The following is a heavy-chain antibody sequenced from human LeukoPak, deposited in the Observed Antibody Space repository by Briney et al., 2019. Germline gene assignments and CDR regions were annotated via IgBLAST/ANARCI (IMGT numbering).Heavy chain of an antibody. CDR3: ARGGMITFGGPNWFDP. Sequence: SETLSLTCTVSGYSISSGYYWGWIRQPPGKGLEWIGSIYYSGSTYYNPSLKSRVTISVDTSKNQFSLKLSSVTAADTAVYYCARGGMITFGGPNWFDPWGQGTLVTVSS. V-gene: IGHV4-38-2*02. J-gene: IGHJ5*02. D-gene: IGHD3-16*01. CDR2: IYYSGST. CDR1: GYSISSGYY.